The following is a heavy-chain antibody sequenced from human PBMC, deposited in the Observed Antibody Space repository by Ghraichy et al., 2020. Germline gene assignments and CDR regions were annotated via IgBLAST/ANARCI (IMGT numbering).Heavy chain of an antibody. V-gene: IGHV3-23*05. CDR1: GFMFSDYG. D-gene: IGHD2-8*01. Sequence: GGSLRLSCAASGFMFSDYGMSWVRQAPGKGLEWVSRIEKSLHNIHYADSVKDRFAVSRDNSKNMLYLDMSSLRVDDTAIYFCAQVLLSVLYLWFDPRGQGTQVIVSS. CDR3: AQVLLSVLYLWFDP. CDR2: IEKSLHNI. J-gene: IGHJ5*02.